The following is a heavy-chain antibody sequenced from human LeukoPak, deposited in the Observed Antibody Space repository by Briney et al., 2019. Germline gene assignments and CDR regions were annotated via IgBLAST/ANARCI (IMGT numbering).Heavy chain of an antibody. Sequence: GGSLRLSCAASGFTVSSNYMSWVRQAPGKGLEWVSILYTDGRTFYTGPVKGRFTISRDNSKNTLYLQMNSLRVEDTAVYYCATSYYSSSGSYRYMDYWGQGTLVTVSS. CDR1: GFTVSSNY. V-gene: IGHV3-53*01. CDR3: ATSYYSSSGSYRYMDY. D-gene: IGHD3-16*02. CDR2: LYTDGRT. J-gene: IGHJ4*02.